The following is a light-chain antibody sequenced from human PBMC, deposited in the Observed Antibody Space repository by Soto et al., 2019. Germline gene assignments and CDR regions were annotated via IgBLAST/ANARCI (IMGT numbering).Light chain of an antibody. Sequence: DIQMTQSPSTLSASIGDRVTITCRASQSISSWLAWYQQKPGKAPKLLISKASYLESGVPSRFSGSGSGTEFTLTISSLQPDDFATDYCQQYTVYSLTFGQGTKLEIK. CDR3: QQYTVYSLT. CDR2: KAS. CDR1: QSISSW. V-gene: IGKV1-5*03. J-gene: IGKJ2*01.